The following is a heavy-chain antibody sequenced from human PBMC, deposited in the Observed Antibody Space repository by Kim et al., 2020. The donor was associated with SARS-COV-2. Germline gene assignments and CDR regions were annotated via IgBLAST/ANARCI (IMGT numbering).Heavy chain of an antibody. CDR2: ISSSSSYI. Sequence: GGSLRLSCAASGFTFSSYSMNWVRQAPGKGLEWVSSISSSSSYIYYADSVKGRFTISRDNAKNSLYLQMNSLRAEDTAVYYCARQGAAAQMSHAFDIWGQGTMVTVSS. J-gene: IGHJ3*02. CDR1: GFTFSSYS. D-gene: IGHD6-13*01. V-gene: IGHV3-21*01. CDR3: ARQGAAAQMSHAFDI.